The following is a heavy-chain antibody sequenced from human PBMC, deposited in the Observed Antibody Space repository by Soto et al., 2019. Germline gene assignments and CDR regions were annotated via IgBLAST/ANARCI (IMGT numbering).Heavy chain of an antibody. CDR1: GYTFTSYA. J-gene: IGHJ4*02. D-gene: IGHD6-13*01. CDR2: INAGNGNT. CDR3: SRSAAAFFDY. V-gene: IGHV1-3*01. Sequence: QVQIVQSGAEVKKPGASVKVSCKASGYTFTSYAMHWVRQAPGQRLEWMGWINAGNGNTKYSQKFQGRVTITRDTSACTAYMVLSSLIYEDTAVYYCSRSAAAFFDYWGQGTLVTVSS.